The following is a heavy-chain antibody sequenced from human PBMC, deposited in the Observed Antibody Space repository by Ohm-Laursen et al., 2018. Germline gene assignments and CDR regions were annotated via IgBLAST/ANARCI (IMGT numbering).Heavy chain of an antibody. CDR2: ISSSGSTI. CDR3: AGGSGYAEFDY. D-gene: IGHD3-22*01. Sequence: SLRLSCSASGFTFSSYSMNWVRQAPGKGLEWVSYISSSGSTIYYADSVKGRFTISRDNAKNSLYLQMNSLRAEDTAVYYCAGGSGYAEFDYWGQGTLVTVSS. J-gene: IGHJ4*02. V-gene: IGHV3-48*04. CDR1: GFTFSSYS.